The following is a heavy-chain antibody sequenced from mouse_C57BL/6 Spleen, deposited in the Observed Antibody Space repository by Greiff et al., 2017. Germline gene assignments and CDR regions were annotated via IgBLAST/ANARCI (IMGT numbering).Heavy chain of an antibody. CDR2: INPNNGGT. D-gene: IGHD1-1*01. Sequence: VQLQQSGPELVKPGASVKISCKASGYTFTDYYMNWVKQSHGKSLEWIGDINPNNGGTSYNQKFKGKATLTVDKSYSTAYMELRSLTSEDSAVYYCARGVYGSSYEDYWGQGTTLTVSS. J-gene: IGHJ2*01. CDR3: ARGVYGSSYEDY. V-gene: IGHV1-26*01. CDR1: GYTFTDYY.